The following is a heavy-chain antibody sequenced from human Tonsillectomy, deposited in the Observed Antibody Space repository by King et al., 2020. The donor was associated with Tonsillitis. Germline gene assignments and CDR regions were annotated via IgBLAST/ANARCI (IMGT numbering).Heavy chain of an antibody. CDR3: AKNRDFWRPNGMDV. V-gene: IGHV3-23*04. J-gene: IGHJ6*02. CDR2: ISGSGGST. D-gene: IGHD3-3*01. Sequence: VQLVESGGGLIQPGGSLRLSCAASGVTFSSYAMSWVRQTPGKGLEWVSGISGSGGSTYYADSVKGRFAITGDISKKTLYLQMNSLRASDTAVYYCAKNRDFWRPNGMDVWGQGTTVTVAS. CDR1: GVTFSSYA.